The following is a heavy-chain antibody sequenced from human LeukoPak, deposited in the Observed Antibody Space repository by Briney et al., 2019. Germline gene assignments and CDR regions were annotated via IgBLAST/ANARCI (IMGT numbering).Heavy chain of an antibody. CDR1: GGTFSSYA. J-gene: IGHJ4*02. Sequence: SVKVSCKASGGTFSSYAISWVRQAPGQGLEWMGRIIPIFGIANYAQKFQGRVTITADKSTSTAYMELSSLRSEDTAVYYCARLGYCSGGSCSWDYFDHWGQGTLVTVSS. V-gene: IGHV1-69*04. D-gene: IGHD2-15*01. CDR3: ARLGYCSGGSCSWDYFDH. CDR2: IIPIFGIA.